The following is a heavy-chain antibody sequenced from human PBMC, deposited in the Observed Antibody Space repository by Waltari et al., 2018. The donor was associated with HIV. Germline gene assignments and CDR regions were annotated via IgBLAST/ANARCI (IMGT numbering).Heavy chain of an antibody. CDR3: ARGDYCSYVGCPYYFDH. Sequence: EVYLVASGGGVVKPGGSLRLSCAASGFTFGSCSFIWVRQAPGKGLEWVSSIGTTAIYTYYADSVRGRFSISKDSAKNTVFLQMNSLRVEDTAVYYCARGDYCSYVGCPYYFDHWGHGVLVTVSS. CDR2: IGTTAIYT. J-gene: IGHJ4*01. V-gene: IGHV3-21*01. CDR1: GFTFGSCS. D-gene: IGHD2-8*01.